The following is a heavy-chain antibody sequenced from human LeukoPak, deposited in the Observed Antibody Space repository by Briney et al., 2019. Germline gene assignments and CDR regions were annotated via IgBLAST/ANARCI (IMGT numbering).Heavy chain of an antibody. J-gene: IGHJ5*02. D-gene: IGHD6-6*01. CDR3: ARDPIAARPDERGGWFDP. Sequence: SETLSLTCTVSGGSISGYYWSWSRQPPGKGVEWIGNLYYMRGAWYKSSLKSRVTTSVDTSRNEFSLKLSSVTAADTAVYYCARDPIAARPDERGGWFDPWGQGTLVTVSS. CDR2: LYYMRGA. V-gene: IGHV4-59*01. CDR1: GGSISGYY.